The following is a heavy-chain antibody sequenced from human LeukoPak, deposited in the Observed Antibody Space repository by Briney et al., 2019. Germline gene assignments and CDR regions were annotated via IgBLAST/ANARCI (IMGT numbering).Heavy chain of an antibody. J-gene: IGHJ5*02. CDR3: ARHRITIFGVVIKGFDP. V-gene: IGHV4-39*01. CDR1: GGSISSSSYY. CDR2: IYYSGST. D-gene: IGHD3-3*01. Sequence: PSETLSLTCTVSGGSISSSSYYWGWIRQPPGTGLEWIGSIYYSGSTYYNPSLKSRVTISVDTSKNQFSLKLSSVTAADTAVYYCARHRITIFGVVIKGFDPWGQGTLVTVSS.